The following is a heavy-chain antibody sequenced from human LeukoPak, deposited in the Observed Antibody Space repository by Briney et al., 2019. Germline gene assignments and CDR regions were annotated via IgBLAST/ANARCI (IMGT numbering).Heavy chain of an antibody. CDR1: GFTFSSYG. D-gene: IGHD3-9*01. Sequence: RSLRLSCAAPGFTFSSYGMHWIRQAPGKGLEWVAVISYDGSNKYYADSVKGRFTISRDNSKNTLYLQMNSLRAEDTAVFFQAEDGIRDFDWLPNDYWGQGTLVTVSS. CDR3: AEDGIRDFDWLPNDY. V-gene: IGHV3-30*03. J-gene: IGHJ4*02. CDR2: ISYDGSNK.